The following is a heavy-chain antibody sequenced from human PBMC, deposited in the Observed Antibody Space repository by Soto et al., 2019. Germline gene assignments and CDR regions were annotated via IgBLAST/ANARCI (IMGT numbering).Heavy chain of an antibody. V-gene: IGHV3-7*01. CDR3: ASLGSSSWSYYYYYYMDV. J-gene: IGHJ6*03. CDR1: GFTFSNYA. Sequence: PGGSLRLSCAASGFTFSNYAMSWVRQAPGKGLEWVANIKQDGSEKYYVDSVKGRFTISRDNAKNSLYLQMNSLRAEDTAVYYCASLGSSSWSYYYYYYMDVWGKGTTVTVSS. CDR2: IKQDGSEK. D-gene: IGHD6-13*01.